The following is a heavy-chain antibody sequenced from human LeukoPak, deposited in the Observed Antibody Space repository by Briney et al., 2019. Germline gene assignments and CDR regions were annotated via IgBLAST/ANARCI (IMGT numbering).Heavy chain of an antibody. J-gene: IGHJ4*02. D-gene: IGHD3-16*01. Sequence: ASVKVSCKASGYTFTAYYIQWVRQAPGQGLEWMGTIRPGDTRTTYAQKFQGRVTMTWDMSTTTGYMELSSLRSEDTAVYYCDREKSGGTYDYWGQGTLVTVSS. CDR1: GYTFTAYY. V-gene: IGHV1-46*01. CDR3: DREKSGGTYDY. CDR2: IRPGDTRT.